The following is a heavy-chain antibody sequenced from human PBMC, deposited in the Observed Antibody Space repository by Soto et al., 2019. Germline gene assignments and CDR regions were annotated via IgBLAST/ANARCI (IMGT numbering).Heavy chain of an antibody. CDR1: GYTFTSYD. Sequence: ASVKVSCKASGYTFTSYDINWVRQATGQGLEWMGWMNPNSGNTGYAQKFQGRVTMTRNTSISTAYMELNSLRSEDTAVYYCASYYDILTGLYVYWGQGTLVTVSS. CDR3: ASYYDILTGLYVY. J-gene: IGHJ4*02. CDR2: MNPNSGNT. D-gene: IGHD3-9*01. V-gene: IGHV1-8*01.